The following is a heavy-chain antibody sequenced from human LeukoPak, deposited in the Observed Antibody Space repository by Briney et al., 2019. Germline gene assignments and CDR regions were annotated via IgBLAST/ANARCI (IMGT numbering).Heavy chain of an antibody. CDR2: ISSDSTTI. CDR3: ARDYDSFDY. V-gene: IGHV3-48*02. D-gene: IGHD3-9*01. J-gene: IGHJ4*02. Sequence: TGGSLRLSCAASGFTFSSYEMSWVRQAPGKGLEWVSYISSDSTTIYYADSVKGRFTISRDNAKSSLCLQMNSLRNEDAAVYYCARDYDSFDYWGQGILVTVSS. CDR1: GFTFSSYE.